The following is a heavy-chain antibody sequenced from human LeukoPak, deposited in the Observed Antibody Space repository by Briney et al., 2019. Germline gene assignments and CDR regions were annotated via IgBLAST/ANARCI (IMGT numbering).Heavy chain of an antibody. CDR2: FSSDGRST. CDR3: AKSCYYHSGSFDY. J-gene: IGHJ4*02. D-gene: IGHD3-10*01. V-gene: IGHV3-30*18. Sequence: TGGSLRLSCAASGFSFSTFNMHWVRQAPGKGLEWVAVFSSDGRSTYYAENVQGRFTISRDNSKNTLSLQMNSLRAEDTAVYYCAKSCYYHSGSFDYWGQGTLVTVSS. CDR1: GFSFSTFN.